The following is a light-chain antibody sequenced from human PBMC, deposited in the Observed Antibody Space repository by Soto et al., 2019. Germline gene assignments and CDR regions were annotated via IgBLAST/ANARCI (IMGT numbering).Light chain of an antibody. J-gene: IGKJ1*01. CDR2: GAS. V-gene: IGKV3-15*01. Sequence: EIVLTQSPAPLSVSPGDRATLSCRASESVSSNVAWYQQKAGQAPRILIYGASTRATGIPARFSGSGSGTEFTLTISSLQSEDFAVYYCQQYSIWRTLGQGTKVDIK. CDR3: QQYSIWRT. CDR1: ESVSSN.